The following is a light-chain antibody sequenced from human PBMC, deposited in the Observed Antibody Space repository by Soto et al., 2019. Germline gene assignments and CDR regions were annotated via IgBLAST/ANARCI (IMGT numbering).Light chain of an antibody. V-gene: IGKV3-20*01. CDR1: QSISNNF. CDR3: QQYDSSIT. CDR2: GAS. J-gene: IGKJ5*01. Sequence: EFVLTQSPGTLSLSPGERATLSCRASQSISNNFLAWYQQKPGQAPRLLIFGASSRATGIPDRFSGSGSGTDFTLTISRLQPEDSAVYYCQQYDSSITFGQGPRLEIK.